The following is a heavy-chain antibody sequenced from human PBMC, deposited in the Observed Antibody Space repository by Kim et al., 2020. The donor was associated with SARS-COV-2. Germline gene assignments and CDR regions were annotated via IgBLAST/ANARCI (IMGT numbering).Heavy chain of an antibody. J-gene: IGHJ6*02. CDR3: ARDDFDPRNYYYYGMDV. CDR2: ISAYNGNT. CDR1: GYTFTSYG. D-gene: IGHD3-9*01. V-gene: IGHV1-18*04. Sequence: ASVKVSCKASGYTFTSYGISWVRQAPGQGLEWMGWISAYNGNTNYAQKLQGRVTMTTDTSTSTAYMELRSLRSDDTAVYYCARDDFDPRNYYYYGMDVWGQGTTVNVSS.